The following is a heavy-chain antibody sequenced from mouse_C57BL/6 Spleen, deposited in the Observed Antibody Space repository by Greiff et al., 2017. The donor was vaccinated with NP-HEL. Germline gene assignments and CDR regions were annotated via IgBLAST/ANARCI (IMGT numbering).Heavy chain of an antibody. Sequence: VQLQQPGAELVKPGASVKLSCKASGYTFTSYWMHWVKQRPGQGLEWIGMIHPNSGSTNYNEKFKSKATLTVDKSSSTAYMQLSSLTSEDSAVYYCARDTTVVAPWAMDYWGQGTSVTVSS. J-gene: IGHJ4*01. D-gene: IGHD1-1*01. CDR2: IHPNSGST. V-gene: IGHV1-64*01. CDR1: GYTFTSYW. CDR3: ARDTTVVAPWAMDY.